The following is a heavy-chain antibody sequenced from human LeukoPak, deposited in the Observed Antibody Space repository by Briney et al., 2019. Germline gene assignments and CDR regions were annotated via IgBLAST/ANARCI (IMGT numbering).Heavy chain of an antibody. D-gene: IGHD4-17*01. CDR3: ARGGNGDYYYYYGMDV. CDR1: GFTVSSNY. CDR2: IYSGGGT. V-gene: IGHV3-53*01. J-gene: IGHJ6*02. Sequence: GGSLRLSCAASGFTVSSNYMSWVRQAPGKGLEWVSVIYSGGGTYYADSVKGRFTISRDNSKNTLYLQMNSLRAEDTAVYYCARGGNGDYYYYYGMDVWGQGTTVTVSS.